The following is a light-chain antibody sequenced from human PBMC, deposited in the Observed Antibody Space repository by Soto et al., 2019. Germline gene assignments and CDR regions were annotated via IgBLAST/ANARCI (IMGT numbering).Light chain of an antibody. V-gene: IGLV1-36*01. Sequence: QSVLTQAPSVSEAPRQRVTISCSGSSSNIGNNGVNWYQQLPGKAPKLLIYYDDLKPSGVSNRFSGSKSGNTAYLTISALKVEDEAEYFCFSFTTTRTHVFGTGTKVPV. J-gene: IGLJ1*01. CDR1: SSNIGNNG. CDR3: FSFTTTRTHV. CDR2: YDD.